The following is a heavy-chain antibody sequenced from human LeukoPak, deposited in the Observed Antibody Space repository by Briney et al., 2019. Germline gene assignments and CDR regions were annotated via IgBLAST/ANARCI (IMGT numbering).Heavy chain of an antibody. D-gene: IGHD2-2*01. CDR2: IIPIFGTA. CDR3: ARAPPSRYCSSTSCFSYYFDY. CDR1: GGTFSSYA. Sequence: RASVTVSCKASGGTFSSYAISWVRQAPGQGLEWMGGIIPIFGTANYAQKFQGRVTITADESTSTAYMELSSLRSEDTAVYYCARAPPSRYCSSTSCFSYYFDYWDQGTLVTVSS. J-gene: IGHJ4*02. V-gene: IGHV1-69*01.